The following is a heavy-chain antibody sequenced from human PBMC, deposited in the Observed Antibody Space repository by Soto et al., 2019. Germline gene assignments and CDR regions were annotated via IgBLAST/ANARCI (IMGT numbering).Heavy chain of an antibody. CDR2: ISSSGSTI. J-gene: IGHJ4*02. CDR3: ARTTPGWLRFLNY. Sequence: EVQLVESGGGLVQPGGSLRLSCAASGFTFSSYEMNWVRQAPGKGLEWVSYISSSGSTIYYADSVKGRFTISRDNAKNSLYLQMNSLRAEDTAVYYCARTTPGWLRFLNYWGQGTLVTVSS. V-gene: IGHV3-48*03. D-gene: IGHD5-12*01. CDR1: GFTFSSYE.